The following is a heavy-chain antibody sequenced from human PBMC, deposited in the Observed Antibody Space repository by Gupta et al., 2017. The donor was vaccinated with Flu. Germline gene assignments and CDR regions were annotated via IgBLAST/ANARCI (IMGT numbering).Heavy chain of an antibody. J-gene: IGHJ6*02. Sequence: QVQLQQWGAGLLQPSETLSLTCAVYGGSFSGYYWSWIRQPPGKGLEWIGEINHSGSTNYNPSLKSRGTISVDTSKNQFSLKLSSVTAADTAVYYCARGLRLLQRALYYYYGMDVWGQGTTVTVSS. CDR1: GGSFSGYY. V-gene: IGHV4-34*01. CDR3: ARGLRLLQRALYYYYGMDV. D-gene: IGHD2-15*01. CDR2: INHSGST.